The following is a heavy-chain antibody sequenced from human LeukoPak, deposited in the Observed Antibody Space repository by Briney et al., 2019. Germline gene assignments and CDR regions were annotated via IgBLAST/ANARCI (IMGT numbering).Heavy chain of an antibody. D-gene: IGHD6-19*01. CDR2: IANDGGKT. Sequence: HPGRSLRLSCAVSGITFSSYTMHWVRQAPGKGLDWVAVIANDGGKTHYADSVKGRFTVSRDNSENTLYLQMNNLRSDDTATYFCVRDQGEPHSSGWTPLDYWGPGTPVAVSS. CDR1: GITFSSYT. V-gene: IGHV3-30-3*01. J-gene: IGHJ4*02. CDR3: VRDQGEPHSSGWTPLDY.